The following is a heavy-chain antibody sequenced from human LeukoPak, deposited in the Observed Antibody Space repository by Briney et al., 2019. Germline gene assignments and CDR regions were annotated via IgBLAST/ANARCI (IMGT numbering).Heavy chain of an antibody. V-gene: IGHV4-59*11. Sequence: SETLSLTCTVSGGSISSHLWSWIRQSPGKRLEWIGNIYNSGTTNYNPSLNSRVTISIDTSRNQLSLQLTSVTAADTAVYYCAKATQWLAFVYWGQGTLVTVSS. J-gene: IGHJ4*02. D-gene: IGHD6-19*01. CDR3: AKATQWLAFVY. CDR2: IYNSGTT. CDR1: GGSISSHL.